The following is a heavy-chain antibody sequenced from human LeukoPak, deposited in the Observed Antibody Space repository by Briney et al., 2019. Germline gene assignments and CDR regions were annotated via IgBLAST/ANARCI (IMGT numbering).Heavy chain of an antibody. CDR3: VRFSPSGQNVDF. D-gene: IGHD2-15*01. V-gene: IGHV4-39*01. J-gene: IGHJ4*02. CDR2: VFS. CDR1: GASVSSPSFV. Sequence: PSETLSLTCSVSGASVSSPSFVGGWIRLPPGKGLEWIGTVFSNNPSLKSRVSISVDTSKNAFSLKVNSLTAADTAVYFCVRFSPSGQNVDFWGQGTLVTVSP.